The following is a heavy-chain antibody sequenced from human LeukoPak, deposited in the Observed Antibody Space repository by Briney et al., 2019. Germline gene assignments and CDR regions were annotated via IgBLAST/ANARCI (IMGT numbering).Heavy chain of an antibody. CDR1: GFTFSDYY. CDR3: ARGYGGNSEVAFDI. Sequence: GGSLRLSCAASGFTFSDYYMTWIRQAPGKGLEWVSYISRSGNTIYYADSVKGRFTISRDNAKNTLYLQMNSLRAEDTAVYYCARGYGGNSEVAFDIWGQGTMVTVSS. V-gene: IGHV3-11*04. J-gene: IGHJ3*02. CDR2: ISRSGNTI. D-gene: IGHD4-23*01.